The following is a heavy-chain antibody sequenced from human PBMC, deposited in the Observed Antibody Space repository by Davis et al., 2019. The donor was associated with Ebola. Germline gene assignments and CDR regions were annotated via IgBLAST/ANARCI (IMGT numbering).Heavy chain of an antibody. J-gene: IGHJ6*02. D-gene: IGHD6-13*01. CDR2: ISSSSSTI. CDR1: GFTFSSYS. CDR3: ARGTGQQLVVYYYYGMDV. Sequence: GESLKISCAASGFTFSSYSMNWVRQAPGKGLEWVSYISSSSSTIYYADSVKGRFTISRDNAKNSLYLQMNSLRDEDTAVYYWARGTGQQLVVYYYYGMDVWGQGTTVTVSS. V-gene: IGHV3-48*02.